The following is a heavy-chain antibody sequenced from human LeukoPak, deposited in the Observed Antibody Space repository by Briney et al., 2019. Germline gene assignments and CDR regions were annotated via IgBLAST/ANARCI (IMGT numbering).Heavy chain of an antibody. CDR1: GGSFSGYY. J-gene: IGHJ4*02. CDR2: INHSGST. CDR3: ERGIRATLPGSIAAAGTLNDY. Sequence: SETLSLTCAVSGGSFSGYYWSWIRQPPGKGLEWIGEINHSGSTNYNPSLKSRVTISVDTSKNQFSLKLSSVTAADTAVYYCERGIRATLPGSIAAAGTLNDYWGQGALVTVSS. V-gene: IGHV4-34*01. D-gene: IGHD6-13*01.